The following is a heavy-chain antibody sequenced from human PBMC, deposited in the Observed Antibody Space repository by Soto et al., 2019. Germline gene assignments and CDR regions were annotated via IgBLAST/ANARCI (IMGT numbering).Heavy chain of an antibody. CDR2: IYYSATT. CDR1: GTSITNNY. D-gene: IGHD6-19*01. V-gene: IGHV4-59*01. Sequence: SETLSLTCSVSGTSITNNYWSWIRQPPGKGLEWIGYIYYSATTNYNPSLKSRVTISVDTSKNQFSLKLSSVTAADTAVYYCARDGPVDNYYYYGMDVWGQGTTVTVS. J-gene: IGHJ6*02. CDR3: ARDGPVDNYYYYGMDV.